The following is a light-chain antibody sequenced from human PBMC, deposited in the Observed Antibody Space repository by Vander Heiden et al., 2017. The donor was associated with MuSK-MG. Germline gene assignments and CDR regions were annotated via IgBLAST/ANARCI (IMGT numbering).Light chain of an antibody. Sequence: QSALTQPRSVSGSPGQSVTIPCTGTSSDVGGYNYVAWYQQHPGKAPKLMIYDVSKRPSGVPDRCSGSKSGNTASLTISGLQAEDEADYYCCSYAGSYTVVFGGGTKLTVL. CDR3: CSYAGSYTVV. CDR2: DVS. J-gene: IGLJ2*01. V-gene: IGLV2-11*01. CDR1: SSDVGGYNY.